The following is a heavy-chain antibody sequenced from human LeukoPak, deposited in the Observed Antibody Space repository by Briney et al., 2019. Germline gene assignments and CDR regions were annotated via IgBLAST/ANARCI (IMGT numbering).Heavy chain of an antibody. V-gene: IGHV3-11*04. Sequence: GGSLRLSCAASGFTFSDYYMSWIRQAPGKGLEWVSYISSSGSTIYYADSVKGRFTISRDNAKNSLYLQMNSLRAEDTAVYYCARVAWGSSSTSPLDYYYCMDVWGKGTTVTVSS. J-gene: IGHJ6*03. CDR2: ISSSGSTI. CDR1: GFTFSDYY. D-gene: IGHD2-2*01. CDR3: ARVAWGSSSTSPLDYYYCMDV.